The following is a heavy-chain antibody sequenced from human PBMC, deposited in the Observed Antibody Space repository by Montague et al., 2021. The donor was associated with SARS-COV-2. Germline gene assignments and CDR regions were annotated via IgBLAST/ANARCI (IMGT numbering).Heavy chain of an antibody. CDR2: ISSSGSNI. J-gene: IGHJ5*02. Sequence: SLRLPCAASGFTFSNYEMNWVRQAPGKGLEWVSYISSSGSNIYYADSVKGRFSISRDDAKSSLYLQMNGLRAEDTAVYYCARQHIVVVTAVQAASYFDPWGQGTLVTVSS. CDR1: GFTFSNYE. D-gene: IGHD2-21*02. V-gene: IGHV3-48*03. CDR3: ARQHIVVVTAVQAASYFDP.